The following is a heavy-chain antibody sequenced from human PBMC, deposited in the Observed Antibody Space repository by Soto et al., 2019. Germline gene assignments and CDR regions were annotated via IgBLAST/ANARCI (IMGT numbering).Heavy chain of an antibody. CDR2: MNPDSGNT. Sequence: ASVKVSCKASGYTFTSYYINWVRQATGQGLEWMGWMNPDSGNTGYAQKFQGRVTMTRNTSISTAYMELSSLRSEDTAVYYCARGLRFLEWLGYWGQGTLVTVSS. CDR1: GYTFTSYY. J-gene: IGHJ4*02. D-gene: IGHD3-3*01. V-gene: IGHV1-8*01. CDR3: ARGLRFLEWLGY.